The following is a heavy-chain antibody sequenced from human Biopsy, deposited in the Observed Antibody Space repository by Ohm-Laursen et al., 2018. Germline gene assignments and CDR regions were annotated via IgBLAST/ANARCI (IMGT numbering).Heavy chain of an antibody. J-gene: IGHJ3*02. V-gene: IGHV4-61*01. CDR3: AGRPWPNAFDI. Sequence: SQTLSLTWTVSGGSVSSGSYYWSRIRQPPGKGLEWIGYIYYSGSTNYNPSLKSRVTISVDTSRNQFSLKLSSVTAADTAVYYCAGRPWPNAFDIWGQGTMVTVSS. CDR2: IYYSGST. D-gene: IGHD5-12*01. CDR1: GGSVSSGSYY.